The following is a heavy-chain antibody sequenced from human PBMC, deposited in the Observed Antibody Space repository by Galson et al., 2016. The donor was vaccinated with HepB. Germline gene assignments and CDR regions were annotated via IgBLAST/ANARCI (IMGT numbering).Heavy chain of an antibody. CDR1: GFTFGSHV. Sequence: SLRLSCAASGFTFGSHVMHWVRQAPGKGLEWVAVISHDGTNQDYADSVKGRYTISRANSNNTLSLQMNSLRAEDTAVYFCAKFWGYGSGTYYNFPAGSYSFGLDVWGQGTTVTVSS. D-gene: IGHD3-10*01. V-gene: IGHV3-30*18. CDR2: ISHDGTNQ. J-gene: IGHJ6*02. CDR3: AKFWGYGSGTYYNFPAGSYSFGLDV.